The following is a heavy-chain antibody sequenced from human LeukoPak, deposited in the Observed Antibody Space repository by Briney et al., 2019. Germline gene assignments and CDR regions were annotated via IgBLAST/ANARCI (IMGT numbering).Heavy chain of an antibody. J-gene: IGHJ5*02. Sequence: SETLSLTCTVSFGSITAFYWTWARQPPGKGLESIGYISYTGSTNYNPSLKSRVTISLDTSKNQFSLKLNSVTAADTAVYYCARDSGDWFDPWGQGTLVTVSS. CDR2: ISYTGST. CDR3: ARDSGDWFDP. CDR1: FGSITAFY. V-gene: IGHV4-59*01.